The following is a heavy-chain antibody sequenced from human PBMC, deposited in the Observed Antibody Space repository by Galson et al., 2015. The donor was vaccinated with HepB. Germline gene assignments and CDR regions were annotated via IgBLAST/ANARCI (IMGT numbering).Heavy chain of an antibody. CDR3: ARGIRPKYYFDY. Sequence: SLRLSCAASGFTFSSYAMTWVRQAPGKGLEWVSVIYSGGSTYYADPGRGRFTISRDNSQNKVSLQMISLRAEDTAVYYCARGIRPKYYFDYWGQGTLVTVSS. J-gene: IGHJ4*02. D-gene: IGHD5-18*01. CDR2: IYSGGST. CDR1: GFTFSSYA. V-gene: IGHV3-53*01.